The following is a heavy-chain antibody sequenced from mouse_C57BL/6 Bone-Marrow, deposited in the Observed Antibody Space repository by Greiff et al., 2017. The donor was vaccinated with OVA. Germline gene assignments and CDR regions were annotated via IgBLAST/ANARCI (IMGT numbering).Heavy chain of an antibody. D-gene: IGHD1-2*01. Sequence: EVQLQQSGPGLAKPSQTLSLTCSVTGYSITSDYWNWIRTFPGNKLEYMGYISYSGSTYYNPSLKSRISITRDTSKNQYYLQLNSVTTEDTATYYCARYHYGDLYYAMDYWGQGTSVTVSS. CDR1: GYSITSDY. V-gene: IGHV3-8*01. CDR3: ARYHYGDLYYAMDY. J-gene: IGHJ4*01. CDR2: ISYSGST.